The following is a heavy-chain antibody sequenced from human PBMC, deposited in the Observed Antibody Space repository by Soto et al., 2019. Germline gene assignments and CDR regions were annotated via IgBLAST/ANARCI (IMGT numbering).Heavy chain of an antibody. J-gene: IGHJ4*02. CDR2: INAGNGNT. D-gene: IGHD3-10*01. Sequence: QVQLVQSGAEVKKPGASVKVSCKASGYTFTSYAMHWVRQAPGQRLEWMGWINAGNGNTKYSQKFQGRVTITRDTSASTAYMELSSLRSEDTAVYYCAIDSGFSGFEADWGQGTLVTVSS. V-gene: IGHV1-3*01. CDR3: AIDSGFSGFEAD. CDR1: GYTFTSYA.